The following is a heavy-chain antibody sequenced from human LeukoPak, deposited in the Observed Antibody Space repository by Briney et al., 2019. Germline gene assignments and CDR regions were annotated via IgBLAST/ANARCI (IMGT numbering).Heavy chain of an antibody. Sequence: SETLSLTCTVSGGSISSGSYYWRWIRQPAGKGLEWIVRIYTSGSTNYNPSLKSRVTISVNTSKNQFSLKLSSVTAADTAVYYGARDSVAGTRAGGYYYYGMDVWGQGTTVTVSS. CDR2: IYTSGST. J-gene: IGHJ6*02. CDR3: ARDSVAGTRAGGYYYYGMDV. D-gene: IGHD6-19*01. V-gene: IGHV4-61*02. CDR1: GGSISSGSYY.